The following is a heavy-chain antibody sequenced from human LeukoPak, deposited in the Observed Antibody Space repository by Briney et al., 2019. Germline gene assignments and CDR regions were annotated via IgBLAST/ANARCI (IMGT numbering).Heavy chain of an antibody. J-gene: IGHJ4*02. V-gene: IGHV3-30*18. CDR3: AKPPEVGATVGYFDY. CDR1: GFTFSSYG. Sequence: GGSLRLSCAASGFTFSSYGMHWVRQAPGKGLEWVALISFDGSNQYYADSVKGRFTISRDNSKNTLYLQMSSLRADDTALYYCAKPPEVGATVGYFDYWGQGTLVTVSS. D-gene: IGHD1-26*01. CDR2: ISFDGSNQ.